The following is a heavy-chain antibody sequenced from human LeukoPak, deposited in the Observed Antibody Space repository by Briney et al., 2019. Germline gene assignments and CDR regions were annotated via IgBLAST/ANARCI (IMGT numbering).Heavy chain of an antibody. D-gene: IGHD2-21*01. CDR3: ARDSMQAGGELWFDP. V-gene: IGHV4-4*07. CDR2: IYTSGST. CDR1: GGSISSYY. Sequence: SETLSLTCTVSGGSISSYYWSWIRQPAGKGLEWIGRIYTSGSTNYNPSLKSRVTMSVDTSKNQFSLKLSSVTAADTAVYYCARDSMQAGGELWFDPLGQGTLVNGSS. J-gene: IGHJ5*02.